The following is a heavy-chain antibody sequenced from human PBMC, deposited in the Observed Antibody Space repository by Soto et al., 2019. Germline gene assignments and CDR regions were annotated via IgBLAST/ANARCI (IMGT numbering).Heavy chain of an antibody. CDR1: GFTFSSYW. CDR2: IKQDGSAK. J-gene: IGHJ4*02. V-gene: IGHV3-7*01. CDR3: ASWLKTSGWYVLLEGSFDY. Sequence: EVQLVESGGGLIQPGGSLRLSCAASGFTFSSYWMTWVRQAPGKGLERVANIKQDGSAKYYVDSVKGRCTISRDNAKNSLYLQMNSLRAEDTAVYYCASWLKTSGWYVLLEGSFDYWGQGTLVTVSS. D-gene: IGHD6-19*01.